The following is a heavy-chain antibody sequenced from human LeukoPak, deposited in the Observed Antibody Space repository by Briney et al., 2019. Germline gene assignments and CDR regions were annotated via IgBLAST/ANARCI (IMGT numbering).Heavy chain of an antibody. J-gene: IGHJ4*02. Sequence: GGSLRLSCAASGFTFSSYEMNWVRQAPGKGLEWVSYISSSGSTIYYADSVKGRFTISRDNSKNTLYLQMNSLRTEDTAVYYCAKLISPYDYWGQGILVTVSS. V-gene: IGHV3-48*03. D-gene: IGHD5-24*01. CDR1: GFTFSSYE. CDR2: ISSSGSTI. CDR3: AKLISPYDY.